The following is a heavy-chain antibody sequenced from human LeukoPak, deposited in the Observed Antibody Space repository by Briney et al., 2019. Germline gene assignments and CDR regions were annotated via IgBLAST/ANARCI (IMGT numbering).Heavy chain of an antibody. D-gene: IGHD6-19*01. J-gene: IGHJ4*02. CDR1: GFTFSSYG. V-gene: IGHV3-30*03. CDR3: ARGLRIAVAGNIDY. CDR2: ISYDGPNK. Sequence: PGRSLRLSCAASGFTFSSYGMHWVRQAPGKGLEWVAAISYDGPNKNYADSVKGRFTISRDNSKNTLYLQMNSLRAEDTAVYYCARGLRIAVAGNIDYWGQGTLVTVSS.